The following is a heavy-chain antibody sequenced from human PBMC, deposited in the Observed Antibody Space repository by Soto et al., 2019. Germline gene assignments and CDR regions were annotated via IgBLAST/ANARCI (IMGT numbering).Heavy chain of an antibody. V-gene: IGHV4-59*08. CDR3: ARLELVRGLYYYYYMDV. CDR1: GGSISSYY. Sequence: XXTLSLACTVSGGSISSYYWRWILQPPGKGLEWIGYIYYSGSTNYNPSLKSRVTISVDTSKNQFSLKLSSVTAEDTAVYYCARLELVRGLYYYYYMDVWGKGTTVTVYS. J-gene: IGHJ6*03. CDR2: IYYSGST. D-gene: IGHD6-13*01.